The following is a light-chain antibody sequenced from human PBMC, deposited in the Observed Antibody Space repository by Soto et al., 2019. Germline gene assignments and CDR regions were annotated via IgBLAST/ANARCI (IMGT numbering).Light chain of an antibody. CDR1: QRIGGN. J-gene: IGKJ2*01. V-gene: IGKV3-15*01. CDR3: QQYNHWPRT. Sequence: EIVITQSPATLSVSPGERATLSCRATQRIGGNLAWYQQKPGQAPRLPIFGASTRATGVPARFSGSGSGTQFTLTISSLQSEDFAFYYCQQYNHWPRTFG. CDR2: GAS.